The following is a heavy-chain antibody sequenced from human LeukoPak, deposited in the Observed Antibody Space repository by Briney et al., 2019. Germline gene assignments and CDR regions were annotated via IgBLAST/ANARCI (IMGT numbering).Heavy chain of an antibody. CDR1: GFTFSSYA. V-gene: IGHV3-23*01. CDR2: ISGSGGST. D-gene: IGHD3-22*01. CDR3: AKDGVPAPSALVVVITGRFDY. J-gene: IGHJ4*02. Sequence: GGSLRLSCAASGFTFSSYAMSWVRQAPGKGLEWVSAISGSGGSTYYADSVKGRFTISRDNSENTLYLQMNSLRAEDTAVYYCAKDGVPAPSALVVVITGRFDYWGQGTLVTVSS.